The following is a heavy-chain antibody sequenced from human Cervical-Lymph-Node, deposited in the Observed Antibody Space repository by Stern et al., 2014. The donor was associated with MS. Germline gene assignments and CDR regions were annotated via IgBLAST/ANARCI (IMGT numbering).Heavy chain of an antibody. Sequence: VQLVESGAEVKKPGSSVKVSCKASGGTFSSYAIRWVRQAPGQGLEWMGGIIPIFGTANYAQKFEGRVTITADESTSTAYMELSSLRSEDTAVYYCASVSGITGNTGVDYWGQGTLVTVSS. CDR1: GGTFSSYA. J-gene: IGHJ4*02. CDR3: ASVSGITGNTGVDY. CDR2: IIPIFGTA. D-gene: IGHD1-20*01. V-gene: IGHV1-69*01.